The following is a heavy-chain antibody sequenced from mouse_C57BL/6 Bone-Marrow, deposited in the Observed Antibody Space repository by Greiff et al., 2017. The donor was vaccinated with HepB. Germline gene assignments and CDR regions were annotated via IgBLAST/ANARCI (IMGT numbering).Heavy chain of an antibody. CDR3: ARGVVAYYYAMDY. J-gene: IGHJ4*01. V-gene: IGHV5-16*01. D-gene: IGHD1-1*01. Sequence: EVKVVESEGGLVQPGSSMKLSCTASGFTFSDYYMAWVRQVPEKCLEWVANINYDGSSTYYLDSLKSRFIISRDNAKNILYLQMSSLKSEDTATYYCARGVVAYYYAMDYWGQGTSVTVSS. CDR1: GFTFSDYY. CDR2: INYDGSST.